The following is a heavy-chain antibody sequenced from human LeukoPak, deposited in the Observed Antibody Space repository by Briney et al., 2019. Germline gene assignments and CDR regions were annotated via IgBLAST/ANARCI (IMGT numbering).Heavy chain of an antibody. CDR1: GGSISSYY. D-gene: IGHD3-3*01. V-gene: IGHV4-59*01. Sequence: PSETLSLTCTVSGGSISSYYWSWIRQPPGKGLEWIGYIYYSGSTNYNPSLKSRVTISVDTSKNQFSLKLSSVTAADTAVYYCARWGGYYDFWSGYKGGYYYYMDVWGKGTTVTVSS. J-gene: IGHJ6*03. CDR2: IYYSGST. CDR3: ARWGGYYDFWSGYKGGYYYYMDV.